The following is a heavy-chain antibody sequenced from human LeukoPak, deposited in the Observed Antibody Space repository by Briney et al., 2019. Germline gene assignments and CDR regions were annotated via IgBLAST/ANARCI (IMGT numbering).Heavy chain of an antibody. CDR2: INHSGST. J-gene: IGHJ3*02. D-gene: IGHD2-2*01. CDR3: ATGGFGVVPAGEPFDAFDI. V-gene: IGHV4-34*01. Sequence: SETLSLTCAVYGGSFSGYYWSWIRQPPGKGLEWIGEINHSGSTNYNPSLKSRVTISVDTSKNQFSLKLSSVTAADTAVYYCATGGFGVVPAGEPFDAFDIWGQGTMVTVSS. CDR1: GGSFSGYY.